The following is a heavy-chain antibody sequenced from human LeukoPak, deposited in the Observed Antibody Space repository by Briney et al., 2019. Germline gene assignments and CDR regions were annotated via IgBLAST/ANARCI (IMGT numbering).Heavy chain of an antibody. D-gene: IGHD2-2*02. J-gene: IGHJ4*02. CDR1: GYSISSNYY. CDR3: ARALGYCTSTSCYTPAYFFDY. Sequence: PSETLSLTCTVSGYSISSNYYWGWIRQPPGKGLEWIGNFYHSWSTYYNPSLRSRVTISVDTSKNQFSLRLSSVTAADTAVYYCARALGYCTSTSCYTPAYFFDYWGQGTLVTVSS. CDR2: FYHSWST. V-gene: IGHV4-38-2*02.